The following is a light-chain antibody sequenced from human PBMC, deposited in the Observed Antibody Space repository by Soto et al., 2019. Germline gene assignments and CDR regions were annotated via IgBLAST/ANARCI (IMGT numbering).Light chain of an antibody. CDR2: DVT. V-gene: IGLV2-14*01. CDR1: SSDVGDHNY. Sequence: QSALTQPASVSGSPGQSITISCTGPSSDVGDHNYVSWYQQYPGKAPKLMIYDVTNRPSGVSNRFSGSKSGNTASLTISGLQAEDEADYYCNSYTSSNNYGFGTGTKVTVL. CDR3: NSYTSSNNYG. J-gene: IGLJ1*01.